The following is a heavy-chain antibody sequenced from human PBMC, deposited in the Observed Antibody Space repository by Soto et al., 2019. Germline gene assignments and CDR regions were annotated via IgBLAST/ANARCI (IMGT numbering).Heavy chain of an antibody. CDR2: IYYSGSA. CDR3: ARAGAATLSDF. D-gene: IGHD2-15*01. Sequence: QVQLQESGPGLVKPSETLSLTCTVSGGSISNYYWSWIRQPPGKGLEWIGYIYYSGSANYNPSLMSRVTISVDTSTNQFSLKLSAVTAADTAVYYCARAGAATLSDFWGQGTLVTVSS. V-gene: IGHV4-59*01. CDR1: GGSISNYY. J-gene: IGHJ4*02.